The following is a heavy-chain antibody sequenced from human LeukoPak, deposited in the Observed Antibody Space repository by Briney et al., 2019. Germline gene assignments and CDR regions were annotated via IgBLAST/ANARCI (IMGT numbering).Heavy chain of an antibody. CDR1: GDSISSSSYC. V-gene: IGHV4-39*01. J-gene: IGHJ3*02. D-gene: IGHD5-12*01. CDR2: IYNSANT. Sequence: SETLSLTCTVSGDSISSSSYCWDWIRQPPGKGLEWIGNIYNSANTHYNPSLKTRITMSVDTSKNQFSLKLSSVTAADTGIYYCARHSRSAYTGYENAFDIWGQGTMVTVSS. CDR3: ARHSRSAYTGYENAFDI.